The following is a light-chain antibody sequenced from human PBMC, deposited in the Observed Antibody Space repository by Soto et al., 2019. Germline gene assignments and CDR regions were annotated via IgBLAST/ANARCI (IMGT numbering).Light chain of an antibody. V-gene: IGLV2-14*01. J-gene: IGLJ2*01. CDR3: SSYTSTSPVV. Sequence: QSALTQPASVSGFPGQSITISCTGTSSDVGGYNYVSWYQQHPGKAPKLMIYEVTNRPSGVSNRFSGSKSGNTASLTISGLQPDDEADYYCSSYTSTSPVVFGGGTKLTVL. CDR2: EVT. CDR1: SSDVGGYNY.